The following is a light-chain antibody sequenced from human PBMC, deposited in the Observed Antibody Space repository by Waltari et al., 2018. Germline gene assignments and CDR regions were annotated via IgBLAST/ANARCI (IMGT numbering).Light chain of an antibody. V-gene: IGKV3-20*01. CDR2: RAS. Sequence: EIVLTQSPGTASLSPGESVTLSGRASQPVGSSSLAWYQQKPGQAPRLLIYRASRRATGFPDRFSGSGSGTEFSLTISSLEPEDFAVYYCQHNRTLPVTFGQGTKVEIK. J-gene: IGKJ1*01. CDR3: QHNRTLPVT. CDR1: QPVGSSS.